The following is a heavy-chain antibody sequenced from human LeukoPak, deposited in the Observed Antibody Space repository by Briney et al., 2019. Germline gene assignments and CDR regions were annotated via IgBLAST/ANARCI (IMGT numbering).Heavy chain of an antibody. CDR3: AREEGFDY. CDR2: ISATGGST. J-gene: IGHJ4*02. V-gene: IGHV3-23*01. Sequence: GGSLRLSCAASGFTFSNYGMSWVRQAPGKGLEWVSAISATGGSTYYTDSVKGRFIISRDNSKNSLYLQMNSLRAEDTAAYYCAREEGFDYWGQGTLVTVSS. CDR1: GFTFSNYG.